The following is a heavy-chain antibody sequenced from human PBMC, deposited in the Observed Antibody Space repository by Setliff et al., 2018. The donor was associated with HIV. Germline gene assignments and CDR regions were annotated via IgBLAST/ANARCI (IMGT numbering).Heavy chain of an antibody. CDR1: GGSISSSGYY. Sequence: SETLSLTCSVSGGSISSSGYYWSWIRQHPGKGLEWLGYIHYSGTTYYSPSLESRLTISIDTSENQFSLLLKSLTAADTAVYYCVRSGYSGHFDVWGQGTMVTVSS. CDR3: VRSGYSGHFDV. V-gene: IGHV4-31*03. D-gene: IGHD5-12*01. J-gene: IGHJ3*01. CDR2: IHYSGTT.